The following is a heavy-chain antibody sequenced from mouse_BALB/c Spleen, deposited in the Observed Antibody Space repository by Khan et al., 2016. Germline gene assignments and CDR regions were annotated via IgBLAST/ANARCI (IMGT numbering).Heavy chain of an antibody. J-gene: IGHJ3*01. Sequence: VQLQQSGPELVKPGASVKVSCKASGYSFTDYNIYWVKQSHGKSLEWIGDIDPYNGGNSYNEKFKSKATLTVDKTCSTAFMHLNSLTSSSSADSYGARSSYVVPWFASWGQAPLVTLSS. CDR2: IDPYNGGN. CDR1: GYSFTDYN. D-gene: IGHD2-12*01. V-gene: IGHV1S135*01. CDR3: ARSSYVVPWFAS.